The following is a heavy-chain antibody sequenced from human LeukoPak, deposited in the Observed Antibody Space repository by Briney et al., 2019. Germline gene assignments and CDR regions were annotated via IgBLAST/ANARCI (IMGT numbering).Heavy chain of an antibody. CDR3: AKLGGGFVASPLRY. CDR2: ISGSGGST. J-gene: IGHJ4*02. V-gene: IGHV3-23*01. D-gene: IGHD3-16*01. Sequence: GGSLRLSCAASGFTFSSYAMSWVRQAPGKGLEWVSAISGSGGSTYYADSVKGRFTISRDNSKNTLYLQMNSLRAEDTAVYYCAKLGGGFVASPLRYWGQGTLVTVSS. CDR1: GFTFSSYA.